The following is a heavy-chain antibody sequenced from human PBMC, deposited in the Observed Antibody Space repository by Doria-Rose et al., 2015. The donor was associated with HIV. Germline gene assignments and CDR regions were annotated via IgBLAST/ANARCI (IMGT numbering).Heavy chain of an antibody. CDR3: ARDHYDSGGYYRD. Sequence: VQLVQSGGGLVKPGGSLRLSCAASGFTFSRYSMNWVRQAPGKGLEWVSSISSSSEYIYYVDSVQGRFTISRDNAENSVYLQINSLRTEDAAVYYCARDHYDSGGYYRDWGQGTRVTVSA. J-gene: IGHJ4*02. D-gene: IGHD3-22*01. CDR2: ISSSSEYI. V-gene: IGHV3-21*03. CDR1: GFTFSRYS.